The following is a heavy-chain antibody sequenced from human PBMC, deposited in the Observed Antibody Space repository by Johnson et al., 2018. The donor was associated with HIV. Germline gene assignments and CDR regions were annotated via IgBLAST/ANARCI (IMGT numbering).Heavy chain of an antibody. Sequence: QEKLVESGGGVVQPGRSLRLSCAASGFTFNSYALHWVRQAPGKGLEWVAIISYDGSNKYYADSVKGRFTISRDNSKNTLYLQMNSLRAEDTAVYYGARDLRVSREGYCSGGSCYPYIAYIDAFDIWGQGTMVTVSS. D-gene: IGHD2-15*01. CDR3: ARDLRVSREGYCSGGSCYPYIAYIDAFDI. V-gene: IGHV3-30*14. J-gene: IGHJ3*02. CDR1: GFTFNSYA. CDR2: ISYDGSNK.